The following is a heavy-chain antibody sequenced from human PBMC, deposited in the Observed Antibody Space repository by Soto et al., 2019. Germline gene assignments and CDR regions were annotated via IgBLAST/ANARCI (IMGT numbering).Heavy chain of an antibody. V-gene: IGHV1-46*01. D-gene: IGHD6-19*01. J-gene: IGHJ4*02. CDR2: IKPTGGST. CDR3: ARGFSSGWPFGY. Sequence: ASVKVSCKASGYTFTSYYMHWVRQAPGQGLEWMGMIKPTGGSTSYAQKFQGRVTMTRDTSTSTVYMELSSLRSEDTAVYYCARGFSSGWPFGYWGQGTPVTVSS. CDR1: GYTFTSYY.